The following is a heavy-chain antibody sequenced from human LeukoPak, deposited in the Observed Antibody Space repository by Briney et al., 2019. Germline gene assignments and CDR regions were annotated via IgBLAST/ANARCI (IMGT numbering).Heavy chain of an antibody. D-gene: IGHD2-8*01. J-gene: IGHJ6*02. CDR3: ARLNGGGYYYYGMDA. CDR2: ISSSSSYI. V-gene: IGHV3-21*01. Sequence: GGSLRLSCAASGFTFSSYWMNWVRQAPGKGLEWVSSISSSSSYIYYADSVKGRFTISRDNTKNSLYLQMNSLRAEDTAVYYCARLNGGGYYYYGMDAWGQGTTVTVSS. CDR1: GFTFSSYW.